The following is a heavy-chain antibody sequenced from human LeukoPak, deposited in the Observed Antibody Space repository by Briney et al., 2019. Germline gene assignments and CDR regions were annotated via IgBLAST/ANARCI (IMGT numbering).Heavy chain of an antibody. D-gene: IGHD3-10*01. J-gene: IGHJ3*02. Sequence: SETLSLTCTVSGGSISSYYWSWIRQPPGKGLEWIGYIYYSGSTYYNPSLKSRVTISVDTSKNQFSLKLSSVTAADTAVYYCARRVNYYASGSYLFDIWGQGTMVTVSS. CDR1: GGSISSYY. V-gene: IGHV4-59*06. CDR2: IYYSGST. CDR3: ARRVNYYASGSYLFDI.